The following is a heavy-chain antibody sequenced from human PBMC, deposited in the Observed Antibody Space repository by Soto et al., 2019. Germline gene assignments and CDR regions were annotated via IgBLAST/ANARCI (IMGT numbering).Heavy chain of an antibody. J-gene: IGHJ4*02. Sequence: GGSLRLSCTASGFTFGDYAMSWFRQAPGKGLEWVGFIRSKAYGGTTEYAASVKGRFTISRDDSKSIAYLQMNSLKTEDTAVYYCTRGRDEMATIGGFDYWGQGTLVTVSS. CDR2: IRSKAYGGTT. D-gene: IGHD5-12*01. CDR1: GFTFGDYA. V-gene: IGHV3-49*03. CDR3: TRGRDEMATIGGFDY.